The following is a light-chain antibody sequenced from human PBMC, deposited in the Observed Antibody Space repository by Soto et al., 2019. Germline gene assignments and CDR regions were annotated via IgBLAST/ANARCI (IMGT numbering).Light chain of an antibody. Sequence: DIQLTQSPSFLSPSIGESVTITCRASQVISTSLAWYQVKPGKAPRLIIYDATSLQSGVPSRFSASASGPDFTLTISSLHPDDFATYYCLQYNTFPHTSGQGTKVDIK. CDR1: QVISTS. CDR3: LQYNTFPHT. J-gene: IGKJ2*01. CDR2: DAT. V-gene: IGKV1-9*01.